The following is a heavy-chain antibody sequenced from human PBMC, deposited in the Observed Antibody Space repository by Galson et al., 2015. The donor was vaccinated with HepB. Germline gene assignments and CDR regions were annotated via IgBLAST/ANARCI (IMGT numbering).Heavy chain of an antibody. D-gene: IGHD3-16*01. CDR1: GFTFSSYS. V-gene: IGHV3-48*02. Sequence: SLRLSCAASGFTFSSYSMNWVRQAPGKGLEWVSYISSSSSTIYYADSVKGRFTISRDNAKNSLYLQMNSLRDEDTAVYYCARDRDYVWGARYYFDYWGQGTLVTVSS. CDR2: ISSSSSTI. J-gene: IGHJ4*02. CDR3: ARDRDYVWGARYYFDY.